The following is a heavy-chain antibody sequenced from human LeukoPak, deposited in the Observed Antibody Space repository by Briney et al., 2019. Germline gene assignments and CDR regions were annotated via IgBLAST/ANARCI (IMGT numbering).Heavy chain of an antibody. J-gene: IGHJ3*02. Sequence: GASVKVSCKASGYTFTNYYIHWVRQAPGQGLEWMGITDPIGGSTNYAQKFQGRVTMTRDTSTSTVYMELSSLRSEDSAVYYCARERSVSGLAFDIWGQGTMVTVSS. CDR3: ARERSVSGLAFDI. CDR1: GYTFTNYY. D-gene: IGHD1-14*01. V-gene: IGHV1-46*01. CDR2: TDPIGGST.